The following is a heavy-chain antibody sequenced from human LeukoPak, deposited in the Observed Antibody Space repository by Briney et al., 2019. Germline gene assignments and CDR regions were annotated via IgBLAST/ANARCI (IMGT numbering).Heavy chain of an antibody. D-gene: IGHD1-26*01. Sequence: AGGSLRLSCAASGFTFSSYEMNWVRQAPGKGLEWVSYISSSGSTIYYADSVKGRFTISRDNAKNSLYLQMNSLRAEETAVYYCARDLYSGTYYPGNFDYWGQGTLVTVSS. CDR1: GFTFSSYE. V-gene: IGHV3-48*03. J-gene: IGHJ4*02. CDR3: ARDLYSGTYYPGNFDY. CDR2: ISSSGSTI.